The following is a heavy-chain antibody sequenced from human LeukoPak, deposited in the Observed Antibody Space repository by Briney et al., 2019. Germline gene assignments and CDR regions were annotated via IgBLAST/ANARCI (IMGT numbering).Heavy chain of an antibody. CDR2: IKEDGSEK. CDR3: ARAHNWKYGTFDY. Sequence: GGSLRLSCAAFDFTFNTYWMSWVRQAPGKGLEWVANIKEDGSEKNYVDSVKGRFIISRDNAKNSLYLQMNSLRAEDTAVYYCARAHNWKYGTFDYWGQGTLVTVSS. D-gene: IGHD1-7*01. J-gene: IGHJ4*02. CDR1: DFTFNTYW. V-gene: IGHV3-7*01.